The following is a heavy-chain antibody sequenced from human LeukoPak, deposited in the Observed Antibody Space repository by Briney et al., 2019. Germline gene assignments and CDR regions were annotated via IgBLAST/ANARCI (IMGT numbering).Heavy chain of an antibody. J-gene: IGHJ4*02. CDR1: GFTYDDYG. D-gene: IGHD6-19*01. V-gene: IGHV3-73*01. CDR3: TRPGTAVAASGDY. Sequence: GGSQSLSCAASGFTYDDYGMSWVRQASGKGLEWLGRIRSKPNNYATSYAASVKGRFTISRDDSQNTVYLQMNSLKTEDTAMYYCTRPGTAVAASGDYWGQGTLVTVSS. CDR2: IRSKPNNYAT.